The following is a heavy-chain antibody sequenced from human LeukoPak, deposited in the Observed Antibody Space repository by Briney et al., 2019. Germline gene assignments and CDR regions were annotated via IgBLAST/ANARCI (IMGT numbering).Heavy chain of an antibody. D-gene: IGHD2-2*01. V-gene: IGHV5-51*01. J-gene: IGHJ5*02. CDR3: ARFPDIVVVPAADLWFDP. CDR2: IYPGDSDT. Sequence: GESLKISCQGSGYSFTSYWIGWVRQMPGKGLEWMGIIYPGDSDTRYSPSFQGQVTISADKSISTAYLQWSSLKASDTAMYCCARFPDIVVVPAADLWFDPWGQGTLVTVSS. CDR1: GYSFTSYW.